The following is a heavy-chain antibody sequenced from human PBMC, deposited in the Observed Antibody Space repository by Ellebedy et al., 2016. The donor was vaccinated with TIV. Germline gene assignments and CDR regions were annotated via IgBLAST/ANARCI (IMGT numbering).Heavy chain of an antibody. CDR2: IRQEGGEI. J-gene: IGHJ5*02. CDR3: ARRASYGDYAVQVNPWFDP. D-gene: IGHD4-17*01. CDR1: GFNFRSYW. Sequence: PGGSLRLSCAASGFNFRSYWMAWVRQAPGKGLEWVAKIRQEGGEIYYVESVKGRFTISRDNAKKSLFLQMNSLRGEDTAVYYCARRASYGDYAVQVNPWFDPWGQGTLVTVSS. V-gene: IGHV3-7*01.